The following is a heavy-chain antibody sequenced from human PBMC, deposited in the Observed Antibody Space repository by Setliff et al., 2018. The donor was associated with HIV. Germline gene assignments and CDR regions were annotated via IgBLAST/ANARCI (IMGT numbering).Heavy chain of an antibody. D-gene: IGHD6-19*01. Sequence: LGESLKISCKASGYTFTTYWIGWVRQMPGKGLEWMGIIYPADSDTTYSPSFQGQVTISVDRSISTAYLQWSNLKASDTAMYYCARLSKSTSGWDNWFDPWGQGTLVTVSS. CDR3: ARLSKSTSGWDNWFDP. J-gene: IGHJ5*02. CDR1: GYTFTTYW. V-gene: IGHV5-51*01. CDR2: IYPADSDT.